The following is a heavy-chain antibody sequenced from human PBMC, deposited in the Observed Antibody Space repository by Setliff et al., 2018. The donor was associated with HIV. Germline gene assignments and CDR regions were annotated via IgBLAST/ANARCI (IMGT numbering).Heavy chain of an antibody. Sequence: SETLSLTCSVSGGSISGNAWSWVRQPPGKGLEWIGYSSTSGCTNCNPSLESRVTMSVDTSKTQLSLTVNSVTAAGTAVYYCARVRGGTSRGFLDSWGQGTLVTVSS. CDR2: SSTSGCT. CDR3: ARVRGGTSRGFLDS. CDR1: GGSISGNA. J-gene: IGHJ4*02. D-gene: IGHD3-10*01. V-gene: IGHV4-4*08.